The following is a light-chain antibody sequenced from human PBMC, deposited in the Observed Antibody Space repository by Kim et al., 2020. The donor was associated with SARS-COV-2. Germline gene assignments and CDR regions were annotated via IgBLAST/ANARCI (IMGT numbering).Light chain of an antibody. Sequence: SPRESAPRSSRASHSVSSNITWYQQKPGHPPRLLLYDSSTVSTGIPAMFCGSGACTEFTLIISSLLSDEFVVYYCQQHSNEWPLTFGGGTKVDIK. J-gene: IGKJ4*01. CDR1: HSVSSN. CDR3: QQHSNEWPLT. CDR2: DSS. V-gene: IGKV3-15*01.